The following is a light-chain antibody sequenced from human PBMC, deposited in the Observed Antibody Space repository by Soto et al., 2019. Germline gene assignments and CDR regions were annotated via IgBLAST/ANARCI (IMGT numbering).Light chain of an antibody. Sequence: ERGMPQSPATLSLSAGGRSTISGRASQSVSSNLAWYQQKPGQAPSLLIYGVSTRATGVPARFSGSGSETDFSLTISSLQIEDFALYYCQQSNNWPPLTFGGGTKVDIK. V-gene: IGKV3-15*01. CDR3: QQSNNWPPLT. CDR2: GVS. J-gene: IGKJ4*01. CDR1: QSVSSN.